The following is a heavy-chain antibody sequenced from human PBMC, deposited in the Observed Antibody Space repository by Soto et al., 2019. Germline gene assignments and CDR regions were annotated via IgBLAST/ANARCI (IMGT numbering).Heavy chain of an antibody. J-gene: IGHJ4*02. Sequence: QVQLQQWGAGLLKPSETLSLTCAVYGGSFSGYYWSWIRQPPGKGLEWIGEINHGGSTNYNPSLTSQLTISVYTSNNQCPLNLSSLTAPDTAGYYCARGGSAVAGLDAYWGQGTPVTVSS. CDR2: INHGGST. CDR1: GGSFSGYY. D-gene: IGHD6-19*01. CDR3: ARGGSAVAGLDAY. V-gene: IGHV4-34*01.